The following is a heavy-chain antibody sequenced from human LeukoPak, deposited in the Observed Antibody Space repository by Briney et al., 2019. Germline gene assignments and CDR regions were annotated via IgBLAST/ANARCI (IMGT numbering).Heavy chain of an antibody. V-gene: IGHV1-69*04. CDR2: IIPILAIA. D-gene: IGHD4-17*01. CDR3: ARLSTVTEIDY. Sequence: ASVKVSCKASGGTFSSYAISWVRQAPGQGLEWMGRIIPILAIANYAQKFQGRVTITADKSTSTAYMELSTLRSEDTAVYYCARLSTVTEIDYGGQGTLVTVSS. CDR1: GGTFSSYA. J-gene: IGHJ4*02.